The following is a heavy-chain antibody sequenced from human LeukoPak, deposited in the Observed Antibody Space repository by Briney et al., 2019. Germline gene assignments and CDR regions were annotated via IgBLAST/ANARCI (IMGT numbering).Heavy chain of an antibody. CDR1: GFTFSDYY. Sequence: GGSLRLSCAASGFTFSDYYMSWIRQAPGKGLEWVSYISSSGSTIYYADSVKGRFTISRDNAKNTLYLQMNSLRAEDTAVYYCARDPGYDSSGYSLYYFDYWGQGTLVTVSS. D-gene: IGHD3-22*01. V-gene: IGHV3-11*04. CDR3: ARDPGYDSSGYSLYYFDY. J-gene: IGHJ4*02. CDR2: ISSSGSTI.